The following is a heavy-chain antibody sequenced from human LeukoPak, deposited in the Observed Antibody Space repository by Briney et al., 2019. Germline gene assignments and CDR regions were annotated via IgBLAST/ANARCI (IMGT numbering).Heavy chain of an antibody. CDR3: ARDGGASGYSYGYTPLDY. Sequence: SVKVSCKASGGTFSSYTISWVRQAPGQGLEWMGRIIPILGIANYAQKFQGGVTITADKSTSTAYMELSSLRSEDTAVYYCARDGGASGYSYGYTPLDYWSQGTLATVSS. V-gene: IGHV1-69*04. D-gene: IGHD5-18*01. CDR2: IIPILGIA. CDR1: GGTFSSYT. J-gene: IGHJ4*02.